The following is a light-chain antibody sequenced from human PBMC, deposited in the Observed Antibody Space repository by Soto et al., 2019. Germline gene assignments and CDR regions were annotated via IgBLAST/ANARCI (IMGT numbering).Light chain of an antibody. CDR1: QSVSGW. J-gene: IGKJ1*01. Sequence: DIQMTQSPSTLSASVGDTVTVTCRASQSVSGWLAWYQQKPGEAPKRLIYTASNLQSGVPSRFSGSGSGTEFTLTISSLQPEDFATYYCQQHYNYPWTFGQGTKVDIK. CDR2: TAS. V-gene: IGKV1-5*01. CDR3: QQHYNYPWT.